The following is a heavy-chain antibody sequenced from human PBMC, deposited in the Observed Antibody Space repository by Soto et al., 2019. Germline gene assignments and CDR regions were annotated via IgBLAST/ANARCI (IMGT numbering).Heavy chain of an antibody. J-gene: IGHJ4*02. CDR1: GYSFTGYW. V-gene: IGHV5-51*01. D-gene: IGHD5-12*01. Sequence: GSLKISCKGSGYSFTGYWIGWVRQMPGKGLEWMGIIYPGDSDTRYSPSFQGQVTISADKSISTAYLQWSSLKASDTAMYYCARGHSSPSRDGYKVLYYWGQGTLVTVS. CDR2: IYPGDSDT. CDR3: ARGHSSPSRDGYKVLYY.